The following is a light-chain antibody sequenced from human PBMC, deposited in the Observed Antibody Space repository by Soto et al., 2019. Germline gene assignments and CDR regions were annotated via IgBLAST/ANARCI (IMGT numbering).Light chain of an antibody. CDR1: QSISSW. J-gene: IGKJ1*01. CDR3: QQYNSYPWT. V-gene: IGKV1-5*01. Sequence: DIQMTQSPSTLSASVGDRVTITCRASQSISSWLAWYQQKPGKAPKLLIYDASSLESGVPSRFSGSGSGTEFTLTISSRQPDYFATYYCQQYNSYPWTFGQGTKVEIK. CDR2: DAS.